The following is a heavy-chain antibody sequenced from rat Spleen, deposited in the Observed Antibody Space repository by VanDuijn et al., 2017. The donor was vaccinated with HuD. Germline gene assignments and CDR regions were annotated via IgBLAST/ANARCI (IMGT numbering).Heavy chain of an antibody. Sequence: EVQLVESDGGLVQPGRSLKISCAASGFPFSDYYMAWVRQAPTKGLEWVASITHNDGTTYYRDSVKGRFTISRDDEESTLYLQMNSLRSDDTATYYCARGVADYWGQGVMVTVSS. V-gene: IGHV5-20*01. J-gene: IGHJ2*01. CDR3: ARGVADY. CDR1: GFPFSDYY. CDR2: ITHNDGTT.